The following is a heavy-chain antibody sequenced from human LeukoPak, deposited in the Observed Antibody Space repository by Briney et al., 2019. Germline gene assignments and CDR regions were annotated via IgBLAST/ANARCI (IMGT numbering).Heavy chain of an antibody. V-gene: IGHV3-30*03. CDR1: GITFSRHG. J-gene: IGHJ4*02. CDR3: AREATWGEWYFDH. Sequence: GRSLRLSCVASGITFSRHGMDWVRQAPGKGLEWVAVIADDGGVKQYADSVKGRFTLSRDTSKSTLYLQMNGLSVEDTAIYYCAREATWGEWYFDHWGQGTPVTVSS. CDR2: IADDGGVK. D-gene: IGHD3-3*01.